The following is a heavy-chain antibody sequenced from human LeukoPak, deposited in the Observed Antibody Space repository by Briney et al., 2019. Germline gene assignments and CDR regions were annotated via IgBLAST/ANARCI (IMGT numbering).Heavy chain of an antibody. V-gene: IGHV1-69*04. CDR2: IIPILGIA. Sequence: SVKVSCKASGGTFSSYAISWVRQASGQGLEWMGRIIPILGIANYAQKFQGRVTITADKSTSTAYMELSSLRSEDTAVYYCARGLTTVTTGWFDPWGQGTLVTVSS. CDR3: ARGLTTVTTGWFDP. J-gene: IGHJ5*02. D-gene: IGHD4-17*01. CDR1: GGTFSSYA.